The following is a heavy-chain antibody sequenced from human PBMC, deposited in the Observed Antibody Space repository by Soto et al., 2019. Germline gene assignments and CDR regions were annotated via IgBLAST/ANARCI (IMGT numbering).Heavy chain of an antibody. CDR3: ARDSGVDPQYYDFWSGYYTPAPFDY. D-gene: IGHD3-3*01. V-gene: IGHV3-48*02. CDR2: ISSSSSTI. Sequence: GGSLRLSCAASGFTFSSYSMNWVRQAPGKGLEWVSYISSSSSTIYYADSVKGRFTISRDNAKNSLYLQMNSLRDEDTAVYYCARDSGVDPQYYDFWSGYYTPAPFDYWGQGTLVTVSS. J-gene: IGHJ4*02. CDR1: GFTFSSYS.